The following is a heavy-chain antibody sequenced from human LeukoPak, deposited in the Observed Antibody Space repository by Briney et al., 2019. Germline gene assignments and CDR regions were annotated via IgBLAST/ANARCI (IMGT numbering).Heavy chain of an antibody. CDR1: GYTFTSYG. CDR3: ATVPTKAVAGSYYFDY. J-gene: IGHJ4*02. D-gene: IGHD6-19*01. Sequence: ASVKVSCKASGYTFTSYGISWVRQAPGQGLEWMGWISAYNGNTNYAQKLQGRVTMTTDTSTSTAYMELRSLRSDDTAVYYCATVPTKAVAGSYYFDYWGQGTLVTVSS. CDR2: ISAYNGNT. V-gene: IGHV1-18*01.